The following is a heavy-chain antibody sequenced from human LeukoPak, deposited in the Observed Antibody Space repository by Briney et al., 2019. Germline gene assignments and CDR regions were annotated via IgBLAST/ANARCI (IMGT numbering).Heavy chain of an antibody. Sequence: GGSLRLSCAASGFTFSSYAMSWVRQAPGKGLEWVSAISGSGGSTYYADSVKGRFTISRDNSKNTLYLQMNSLRAEDTAVYYCAKGPSGDLPSYRYYFDYWGQGTLVTVSS. CDR2: ISGSGGST. CDR3: AKGPSGDLPSYRYYFDY. J-gene: IGHJ4*02. V-gene: IGHV3-23*01. CDR1: GFTFSSYA. D-gene: IGHD6-19*01.